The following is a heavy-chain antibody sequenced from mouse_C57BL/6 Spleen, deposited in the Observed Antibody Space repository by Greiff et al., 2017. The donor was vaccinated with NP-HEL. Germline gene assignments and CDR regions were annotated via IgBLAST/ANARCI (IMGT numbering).Heavy chain of an antibody. V-gene: IGHV1-76*01. D-gene: IGHD2-5*01. Sequence: QVQLQQSGAELVRPGASVKLSCKASGYTFTDYYINWVKQRPGQGLEWIARIYPGSGNTYYNEKFKGKATLTAEKSSSPAYMQLSSLTSEDSAVYFCARDYSNYYWYFDVWGTGTTVTVSS. CDR1: GYTFTDYY. CDR2: IYPGSGNT. CDR3: ARDYSNYYWYFDV. J-gene: IGHJ1*03.